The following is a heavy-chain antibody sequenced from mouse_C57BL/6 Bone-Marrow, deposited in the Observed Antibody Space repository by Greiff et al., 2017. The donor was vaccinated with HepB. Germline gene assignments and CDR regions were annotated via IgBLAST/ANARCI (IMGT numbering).Heavy chain of an antibody. Sequence: QVQLQQSGPELVKPGASVKISCKASGYAFCSSWMNWVKQRPGKGLEWIGRIYPGDGDTNYNGKFKGKATLTADKSSSTAYMQLSSLTSEDSAVYFCARYYGSSYKVFAYWGQGTLVTVSA. D-gene: IGHD1-1*01. CDR2: IYPGDGDT. CDR1: GYAFCSSW. V-gene: IGHV1-82*01. J-gene: IGHJ3*01. CDR3: ARYYGSSYKVFAY.